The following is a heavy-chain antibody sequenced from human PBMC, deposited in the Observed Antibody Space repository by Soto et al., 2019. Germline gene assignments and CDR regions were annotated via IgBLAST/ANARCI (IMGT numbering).Heavy chain of an antibody. CDR3: SRERGSGFDFADL. J-gene: IGHJ4*02. V-gene: IGHV4-34*02. CDR1: GGSLSGLYY. CDR2: IGHSGTT. Sequence: QVQLQQWGAGLLKPSETLSLTCAVSGGSLSGLYYCNWIRKSPGKGLEWIGEIGHSGTTSYNPSIKRRATISVVTSRHPFSLTMRSVTAADTAVYYCSRERGSGFDFADLWGKGTVVTVSS. D-gene: IGHD3-9*01.